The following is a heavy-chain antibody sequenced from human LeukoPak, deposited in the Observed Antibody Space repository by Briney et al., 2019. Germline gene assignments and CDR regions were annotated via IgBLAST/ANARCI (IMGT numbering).Heavy chain of an antibody. Sequence: GGSPRLSCAASGFTFSSYGMHWVRQAPGKGLEWVAFIRYDGSNKYYADSVKGRFTISRDNSKNTLYLQMNSLRAEDTAVYYCAKVGDSGYDSWDYWGQGTLVTVSS. V-gene: IGHV3-30*02. CDR3: AKVGDSGYDSWDY. J-gene: IGHJ4*02. D-gene: IGHD5-12*01. CDR1: GFTFSSYG. CDR2: IRYDGSNK.